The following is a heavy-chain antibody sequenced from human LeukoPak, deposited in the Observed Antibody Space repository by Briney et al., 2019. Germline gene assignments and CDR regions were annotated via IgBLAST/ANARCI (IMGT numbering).Heavy chain of an antibody. CDR3: AKVGSEEQQLVPYYYYGMDV. J-gene: IGHJ6*02. D-gene: IGHD6-13*01. CDR1: GFTFSSYG. Sequence: GRSLRLSCAASGFTFSSYGMHWVRQAPGKGLEWVAVISYDGSNKYYADSVKGRFTISRDNSKNTLYLQMNSLRAEDTAVYYCAKVGSEEQQLVPYYYYGMDVWGQGTTVTVSS. V-gene: IGHV3-30*18. CDR2: ISYDGSNK.